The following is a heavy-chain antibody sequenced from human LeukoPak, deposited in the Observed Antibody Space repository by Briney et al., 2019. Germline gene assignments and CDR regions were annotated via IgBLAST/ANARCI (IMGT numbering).Heavy chain of an antibody. CDR1: GGSISSSSYF. D-gene: IGHD3-22*01. Sequence: SETLSLTCTVSGGSISSSSYFWGWIRQPPGKGLEWIGSIYYSGNTYYNPSLKSRVTISVDTSKSQFSLKLRSVTAADTAVYYCARDRSDSQDFDYWGQGTLVTVSS. CDR2: IYYSGNT. V-gene: IGHV4-39*07. CDR3: ARDRSDSQDFDY. J-gene: IGHJ4*02.